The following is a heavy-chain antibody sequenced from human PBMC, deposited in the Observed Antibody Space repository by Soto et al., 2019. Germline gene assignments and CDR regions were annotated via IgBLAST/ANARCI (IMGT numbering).Heavy chain of an antibody. V-gene: IGHV3-64*01. D-gene: IGHD3-22*01. Sequence: EVQLVESGGGLVQPGGSLRLSCAASGFTFSSYAMHWVRQAPGKGLEYVSAISSYGGSTYYANSVKGRFTISRDNSKNTLYLQMGGLRAEDMAVYYCARDPDSSGYYCFDYWGQGTLVTVSS. CDR3: ARDPDSSGYYCFDY. CDR2: ISSYGGST. J-gene: IGHJ4*02. CDR1: GFTFSSYA.